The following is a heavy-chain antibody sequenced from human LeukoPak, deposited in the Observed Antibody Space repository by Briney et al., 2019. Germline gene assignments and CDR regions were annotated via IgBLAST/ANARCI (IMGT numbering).Heavy chain of an antibody. D-gene: IGHD3-16*01. CDR3: AAAKDYDYVWGSYSY. Sequence: ASVKVSCKASGFTFTSSAMQWVRQARGQRLEWIGWIVVGSGNTNYAQKFQERVTITRDMSTSTAYMELSSLRSEDTAVYYCAAAKDYDYVWGSYSYWGQGTLVTVSS. J-gene: IGHJ4*02. CDR2: IVVGSGNT. V-gene: IGHV1-58*02. CDR1: GFTFTSSA.